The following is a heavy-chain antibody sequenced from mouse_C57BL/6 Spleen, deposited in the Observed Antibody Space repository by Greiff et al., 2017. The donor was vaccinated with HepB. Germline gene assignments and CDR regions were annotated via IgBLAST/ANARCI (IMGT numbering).Heavy chain of an antibody. J-gene: IGHJ1*03. V-gene: IGHV2-5*01. CDR2: IWRGGST. D-gene: IGHD2-1*01. CDR1: GFSLTSYG. Sequence: VQLQQSGPGLVQPSQSLSITCTVSGFSLTSYGVHWVRQSPGKGLEWLGVIWRGGSTDYNAAFMSRLSITKDNSKSQVFFKMNSLQADDTAIYSFAKNDYGNYGYFDVWGTGTTVTVS. CDR3: AKNDYGNYGYFDV.